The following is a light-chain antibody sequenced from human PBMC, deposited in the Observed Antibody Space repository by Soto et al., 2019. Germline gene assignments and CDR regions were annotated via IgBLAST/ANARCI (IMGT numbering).Light chain of an antibody. J-gene: IGKJ1*01. CDR2: AAS. Sequence: DIQLTQSPSSVSASVGDRVTLTCRASQDISTRLAWYQQKPGTAPKLLIYAASTSGSGVPSRFSGSGSGTDFSLTVISLQSEDFATYFCQQAHTFPWTFGQGTKVDIK. CDR1: QDISTR. V-gene: IGKV1-12*01. CDR3: QQAHTFPWT.